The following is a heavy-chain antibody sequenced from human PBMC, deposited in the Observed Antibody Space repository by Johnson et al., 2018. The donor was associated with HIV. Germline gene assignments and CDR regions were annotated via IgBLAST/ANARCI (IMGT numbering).Heavy chain of an antibody. CDR2: ISYDGSNK. Sequence: QVQLVESGGGVIRPGGSLRLSCAASGFTFSSYAMHWVRQAPGKGLEWVAVISYDGSNKYYADSVKGRFTISRDNSKNTLYLQMNSLRAEDTAVYYCAREAWGFGERVDAFDIWGQGTMVTVSS. CDR1: GFTFSSYA. D-gene: IGHD3-10*01. J-gene: IGHJ3*02. CDR3: AREAWGFGERVDAFDI. V-gene: IGHV3-30*04.